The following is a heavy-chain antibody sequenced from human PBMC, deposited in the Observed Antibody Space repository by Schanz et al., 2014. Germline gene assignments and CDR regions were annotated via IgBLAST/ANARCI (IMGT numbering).Heavy chain of an antibody. CDR3: ARGGYSSGWYDRDIAHFDY. CDR1: GYTFISYG. D-gene: IGHD6-19*01. Sequence: QVQLVQSGAEVKKPGASVKVSCKASGYTFISYGIKWVRQAPGQGLEWMGWITAYNGDTNYALKLQGRVTMTTDTSTGTAYMELRSLRSDDTAVYYCARGGYSSGWYDRDIAHFDYWGQGTLXTVSS. CDR2: ITAYNGDT. V-gene: IGHV1-18*01. J-gene: IGHJ4*02.